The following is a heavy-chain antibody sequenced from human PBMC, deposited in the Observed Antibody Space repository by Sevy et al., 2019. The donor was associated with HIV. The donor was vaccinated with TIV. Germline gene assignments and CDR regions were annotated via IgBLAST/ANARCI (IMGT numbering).Heavy chain of an antibody. D-gene: IGHD3-22*01. CDR1: GFTFNNAW. Sequence: GSLRLSCAVSGFTFNNAWMNWVRQAPGTGLQWVGLIKSKIDGETTDYAAPVKGRFTISRDDSKNTLFLQMNSLKIEDTAVYYCATAPGYYDSDPFDYWGPGTLVTVSS. V-gene: IGHV3-15*01. CDR2: IKSKIDGETT. CDR3: ATAPGYYDSDPFDY. J-gene: IGHJ4*02.